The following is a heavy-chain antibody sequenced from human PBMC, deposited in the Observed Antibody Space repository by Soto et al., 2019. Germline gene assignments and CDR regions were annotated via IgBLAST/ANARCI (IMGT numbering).Heavy chain of an antibody. V-gene: IGHV4-31*03. CDR2: IYYSGST. J-gene: IGHJ6*02. D-gene: IGHD6-6*01. CDR1: GGSISSGGYF. CDR3: AREWAAPYYYYGMDV. Sequence: QVQLQESGPGLVKPSQTLSLTCTVSGGSISSGGYFWSWIRQHPGKGLEWIGFIYYSGSTYYNPSLKSRVTISVDTSKTQFSLKLRSVTAADTAVYYCAREWAAPYYYYGMDVWGQGTTVTVSS.